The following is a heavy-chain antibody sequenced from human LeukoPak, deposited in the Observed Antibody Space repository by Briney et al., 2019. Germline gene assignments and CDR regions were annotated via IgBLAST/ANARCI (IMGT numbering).Heavy chain of an antibody. Sequence: GRSLRLSCAASGFTFSSFGMHWVRQAPGKGLEWGAVISYDGSLKHYLDSVKGRFTISRDNSKNTLYLQMDSLRVEDTAVYHCAKKYSYGSGAGDALDIWGHGTLVTVSS. V-gene: IGHV3-30*18. CDR1: GFTFSSFG. CDR3: AKKYSYGSGAGDALDI. J-gene: IGHJ3*02. D-gene: IGHD3-10*01. CDR2: ISYDGSLK.